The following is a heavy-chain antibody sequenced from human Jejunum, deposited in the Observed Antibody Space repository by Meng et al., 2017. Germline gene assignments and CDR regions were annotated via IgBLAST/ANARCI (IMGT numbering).Heavy chain of an antibody. D-gene: IGHD6-6*01. Sequence: QLQESGPGLGKPAQTRSLAGTVSGDSVTSGSYHWSWIRQPPGKGLEWIGYIHHSGITYYNPSLRSRLLISIDTSKRQLSLTLNSVTAADTALYYCATIQSSPHFFNYWGQGTLVTVSS. V-gene: IGHV4-30-4*01. CDR1: GDSVTSGSYH. CDR2: IHHSGIT. J-gene: IGHJ4*02. CDR3: ATIQSSPHFFNY.